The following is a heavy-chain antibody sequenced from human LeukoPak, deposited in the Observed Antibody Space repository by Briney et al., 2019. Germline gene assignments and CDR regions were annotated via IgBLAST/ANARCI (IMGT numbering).Heavy chain of an antibody. CDR1: GFTFDMST. V-gene: IGHV3-7*01. Sequence: PGGSLRLSCVVSGFTFDMSTMTWVRQAPGKRPEWVAKMKEDGTEIFYAGSVDGRFTISRDNSKNSLYLQMNSLRVEDTAVYYCATGGAPGGRFENWGQGTLVTVSS. CDR2: MKEDGTEI. CDR3: ATGGAPGGRFEN. D-gene: IGHD3-16*01. J-gene: IGHJ4*02.